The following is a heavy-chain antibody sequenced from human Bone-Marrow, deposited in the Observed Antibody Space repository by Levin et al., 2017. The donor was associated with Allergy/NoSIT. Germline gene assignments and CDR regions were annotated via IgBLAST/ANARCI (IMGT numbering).Heavy chain of an antibody. CDR1: GFTFSSYG. D-gene: IGHD3-10*01. CDR3: ARDHHGASGENFDY. V-gene: IGHV3-33*01. CDR2: IWYDGSNK. Sequence: PGGSLRLSCAASGFTFSSYGMHWVRQAPGKGLEWVAVIWYDGSNKYYADSVKGRFTISRDNSKNTLYLQMNSLRAEDTAVYYCARDHHGASGENFDYWGQGTLVTVSS. J-gene: IGHJ4*02.